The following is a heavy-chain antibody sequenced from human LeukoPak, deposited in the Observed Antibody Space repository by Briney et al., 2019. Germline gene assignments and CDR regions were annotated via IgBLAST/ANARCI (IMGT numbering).Heavy chain of an antibody. D-gene: IGHD2-15*01. V-gene: IGHV3-33*05. CDR3: ARIRMPTSTGDAFDV. CDR2: MTYDGNNQ. CDR1: GFTLSTYG. J-gene: IGHJ3*01. Sequence: QSGGSLRLSCVASGFTLSTYGMHWLRQAPVKGLEWVAVMTYDGNNQYYADSVKGRFSVSRDNSRNTLYQQMNSLRAEDTAVYYCARIRMPTSTGDAFDVWGQGTMAPVSS.